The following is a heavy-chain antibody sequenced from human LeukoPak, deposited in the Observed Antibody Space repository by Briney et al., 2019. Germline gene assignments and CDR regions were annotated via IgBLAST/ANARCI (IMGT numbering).Heavy chain of an antibody. CDR3: ARTTVATGGFDY. CDR1: GYTFTGYN. CDR2: INPNSGGT. V-gene: IGHV1-2*06. Sequence: ASLKVSCKASGYTFTGYNMHWVRQAPGQGLEWMGRINPNSGGTNYAQKFQGRVTMTRDTSISTAYMELSRLRSDDTAVYYCARTTVATGGFDYWGQGTLVTVSS. J-gene: IGHJ4*02. D-gene: IGHD4-23*01.